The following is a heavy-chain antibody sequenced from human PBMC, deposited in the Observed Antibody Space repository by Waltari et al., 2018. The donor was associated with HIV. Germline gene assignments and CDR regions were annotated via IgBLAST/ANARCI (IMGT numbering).Heavy chain of an antibody. CDR2: INTYTGNP. CDR3: ARDRGSGWSFDP. V-gene: IGHV7-4-1*02. CDR1: GYTFSSYA. Sequence: QVQLVQSGSELKKPGASGKVSGKASGYTFSSYAINWVRQAPGQGLEWMGWINTYTGNPTYVQGFKGRFVFSLDTSVNTAYVQISSLKADDTAVYFCARDRGSGWSFDPWGQGTLVTVSS. D-gene: IGHD6-19*01. J-gene: IGHJ5*02.